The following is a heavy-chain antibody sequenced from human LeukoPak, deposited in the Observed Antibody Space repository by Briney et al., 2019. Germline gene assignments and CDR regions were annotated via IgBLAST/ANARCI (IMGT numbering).Heavy chain of an antibody. CDR1: GFTFSSYA. Sequence: GGSLRLSCAASGFTFSSYAMSWVRQAPGKGLEWVSVIYSGGSTYYADSVKGRFTISRDNSKNTLYLQMNSLRAEDTAVYYCAKDSSKLLRCSGGSCYSGWFDPWGQGTLVTVSS. V-gene: IGHV3-66*01. J-gene: IGHJ5*02. CDR3: AKDSSKLLRCSGGSCYSGWFDP. CDR2: IYSGGST. D-gene: IGHD2-15*01.